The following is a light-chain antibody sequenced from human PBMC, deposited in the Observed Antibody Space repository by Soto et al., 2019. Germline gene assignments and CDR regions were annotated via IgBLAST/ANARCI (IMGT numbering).Light chain of an antibody. CDR1: QSVTSD. CDR3: QQDNQWPLT. V-gene: IGKV3-15*01. CDR2: GAA. J-gene: IGKJ4*01. Sequence: ETVMTQSPVTLSVSPGQRVTLSCRASQSVTSDLAWYQQRPGQAPRLLIYGAATRATGIPARFSGSGSGTEFTLTISSLQSEDFALYYCQQDNQWPLTFGGGTKVEIK.